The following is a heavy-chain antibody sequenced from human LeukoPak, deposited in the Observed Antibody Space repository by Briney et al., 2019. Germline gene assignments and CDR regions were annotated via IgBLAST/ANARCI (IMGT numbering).Heavy chain of an antibody. V-gene: IGHV3-30*03. CDR2: ISYDGSNK. D-gene: IGHD6-13*01. CDR3: ARLRSSWYFLDY. CDR1: GFTFSSYG. J-gene: IGHJ4*02. Sequence: PGRSLRLSCVASGFTFSSYGMHWVRQAPGKGLEWVAVISYDGSNKYYADSVKGRFTISRDNSKNTLYLQMNSLRAEDTAVYYCARLRSSWYFLDYWGQGTLVTVSS.